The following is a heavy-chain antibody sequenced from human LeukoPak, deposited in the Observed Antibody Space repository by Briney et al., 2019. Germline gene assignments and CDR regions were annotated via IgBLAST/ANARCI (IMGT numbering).Heavy chain of an antibody. CDR2: IYSGGST. CDR3: ARLRSGYLYYYYYYGMDV. V-gene: IGHV3-66*04. D-gene: IGHD3-3*01. CDR1: GFTVSSNY. J-gene: IGHJ6*02. Sequence: GGSLRLSCAASGFTVSSNYMSWVRQAPGKGLEWVSVIYSGGSTYYADSVKGRFTISRDNSKNTLYLQMNSLRAEDTAVYYCARLRSGYLYYYYYYGMDVWGQGTTVTVSS.